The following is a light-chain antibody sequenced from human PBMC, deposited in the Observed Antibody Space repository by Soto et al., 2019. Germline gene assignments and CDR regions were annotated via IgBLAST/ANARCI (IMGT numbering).Light chain of an antibody. Sequence: EIVLTQSPGTQSLSPGERATLSCRASQSVSSSYLAWYQQIPGLAPRLLIYGTSSRATGVPDRFSGSGSGTDFTLTISRLEPEDFAVYYCQQYGSSPPWAFGQGTKVEIK. CDR2: GTS. CDR1: QSVSSSY. V-gene: IGKV3-20*01. CDR3: QQYGSSPPWA. J-gene: IGKJ1*01.